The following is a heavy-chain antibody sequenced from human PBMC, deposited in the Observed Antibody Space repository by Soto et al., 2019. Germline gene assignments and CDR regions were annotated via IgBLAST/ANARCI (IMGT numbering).Heavy chain of an antibody. Sequence: PSETLSLTCNVSGTSIIAYYWTWIRQPPGKALEWIGYISYRGSTKYNPSLKSRVAISLDTSRNQFSLKLTPVTASDTAIYFCARGPELHGLDYWGQGTLVTVSS. CDR1: GTSIIAYY. J-gene: IGHJ4*02. CDR3: ARGPELHGLDY. D-gene: IGHD2-21*01. CDR2: ISYRGST. V-gene: IGHV4-59*01.